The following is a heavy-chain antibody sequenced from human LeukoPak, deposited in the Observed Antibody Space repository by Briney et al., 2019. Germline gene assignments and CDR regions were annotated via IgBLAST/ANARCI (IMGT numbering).Heavy chain of an antibody. CDR3: ARGGKLVLLWFDP. Sequence: SETLSLTCTVSGGSISSSSYYWGWIRQPPGKGLEWIGSIYYSGSTYYNPSLKSRVTISVDTSKNQFSLKLSSATAAGTAVYYCARGGKLVLLWFDPWGQGTLVTVSS. CDR1: GGSISSSSYY. CDR2: IYYSGST. D-gene: IGHD6-13*01. J-gene: IGHJ5*02. V-gene: IGHV4-39*01.